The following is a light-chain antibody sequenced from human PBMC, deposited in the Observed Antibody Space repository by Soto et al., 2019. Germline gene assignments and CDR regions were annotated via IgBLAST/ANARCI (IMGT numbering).Light chain of an antibody. V-gene: IGKV1-5*03. CDR1: QTISSW. CDR3: QQYNSYSRT. CDR2: KAS. Sequence: DFHMNPSPSPLSASVGDRVTTTCRTIQTISSWLAWYQQKTGKAPKLLIYKASSLESGVPSRFSGSGSGTEFTLTISSLQPDDFATYYCQQYNSYSRTFGQGTKVDI. J-gene: IGKJ1*01.